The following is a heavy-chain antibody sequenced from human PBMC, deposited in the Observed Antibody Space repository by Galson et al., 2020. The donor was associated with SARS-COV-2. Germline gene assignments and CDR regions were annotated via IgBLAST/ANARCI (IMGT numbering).Heavy chain of an antibody. V-gene: IGHV3-30*01. CDR3: ARGPEYSSSAYAFDI. J-gene: IGHJ3*02. Sequence: GGSLRLSCAASGFTFSSYAMHWVRQAPGKGLEWVAVISYDGSNKYYADSVKGRFTISRDNSKNTLYLTMNSLRAEDTAVYYCARGPEYSSSAYAFDIWCQGTIVAVSS. CDR1: GFTFSSYA. D-gene: IGHD6-6*01. CDR2: ISYDGSNK.